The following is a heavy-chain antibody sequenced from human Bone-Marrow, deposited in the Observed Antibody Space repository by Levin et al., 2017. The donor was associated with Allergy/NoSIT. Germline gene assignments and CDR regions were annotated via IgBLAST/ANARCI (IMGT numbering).Heavy chain of an antibody. Sequence: PGGSLRLSCEGLGYRFTNYWIGWVRQMPGKGLEWMGIIYPGDSDTRYTPSFQGQVTMSADKSISTAYLQWTSLKASDTAMYYCARRPYVYESSGFVDGFDIWGQGTMVTVSS. D-gene: IGHD3-22*01. J-gene: IGHJ3*02. CDR2: IYPGDSDT. CDR3: ARRPYVYESSGFVDGFDI. CDR1: GYRFTNYW. V-gene: IGHV5-51*01.